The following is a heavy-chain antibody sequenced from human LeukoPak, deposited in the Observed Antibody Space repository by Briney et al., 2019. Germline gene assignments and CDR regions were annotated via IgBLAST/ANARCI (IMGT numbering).Heavy chain of an antibody. J-gene: IGHJ3*02. CDR2: IIPIFGTA. V-gene: IGHV1-69*06. Sequence: GASVKVSCKASGGTFSSYAISWVRQAPGQGLEWMGGIIPIFGTANYAQKFQGRVTITADKSTSTAYMELSSLRSEDTAVYYCAGGKHAGSGDAFDIWGQGTMVTVSS. CDR1: GGTFSSYA. D-gene: IGHD1-1*01. CDR3: AGGKHAGSGDAFDI.